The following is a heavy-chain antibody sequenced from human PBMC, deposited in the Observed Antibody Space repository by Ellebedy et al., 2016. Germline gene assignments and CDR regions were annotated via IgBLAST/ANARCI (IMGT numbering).Heavy chain of an antibody. Sequence: ASVKVSCKASGYTFTGYYIHWVRQAPGQGLEWMGWINPNSGGTNYAQKFQGWVTMTRDTSISTAYMELSRLKSHDSAVYYCARDIGFDAFDIWGQGTMVTVSS. CDR2: INPNSGGT. J-gene: IGHJ3*02. V-gene: IGHV1-2*04. CDR1: GYTFTGYY. CDR3: ARDIGFDAFDI.